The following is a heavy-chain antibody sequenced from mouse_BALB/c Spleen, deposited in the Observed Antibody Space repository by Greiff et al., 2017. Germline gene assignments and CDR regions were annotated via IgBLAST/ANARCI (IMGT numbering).Heavy chain of an antibody. V-gene: IGHV1-80*01. CDR3: ARLGRRDYYAMDY. CDR1: GYAFSSYW. Sequence: QVQLQQSGAELVRPGSSVKISCKASGYAFSSYWMNWVKQRPGQGLEWIGLINPYNGGTSYNQKFKGKATLTVDKSSSTAYMELLSLTSEDSAVYYCARLGRRDYYAMDYWGQGTSVTVSS. D-gene: IGHD4-1*01. CDR2: INPYNGGT. J-gene: IGHJ4*01.